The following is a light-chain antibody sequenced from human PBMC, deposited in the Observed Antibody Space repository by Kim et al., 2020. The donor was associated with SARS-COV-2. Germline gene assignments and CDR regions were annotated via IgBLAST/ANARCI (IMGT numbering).Light chain of an antibody. CDR2: GAS. Sequence: PAASPTLSCRASQSVSSSYLAWYQQKPGQAPRLLIYGASSRATGIPDRFSGSGSGTDFTLTISRLEPEDFAVYYCQQYGSSPPMYTFGQGTKLE. CDR1: QSVSSSY. J-gene: IGKJ2*01. V-gene: IGKV3-20*01. CDR3: QQYGSSPPMYT.